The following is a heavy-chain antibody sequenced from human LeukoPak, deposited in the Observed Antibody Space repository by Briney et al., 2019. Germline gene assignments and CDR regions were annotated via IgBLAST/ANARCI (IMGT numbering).Heavy chain of an antibody. V-gene: IGHV4-59*03. D-gene: IGHD2-15*01. CDR1: AGSITNYF. CDR3: AGGELAATGY. CDR2: IRYNGGS. J-gene: IGHJ4*02. Sequence: SETLSLTCTVSAGSITNYFWTWVRQSPGKGLEWIGYIRYNGGSDSNPSLKSRVTISLDTWNNQFSLRLTSVTAEDTAVYYCAGGELAATGYWGQGTLVTVSS.